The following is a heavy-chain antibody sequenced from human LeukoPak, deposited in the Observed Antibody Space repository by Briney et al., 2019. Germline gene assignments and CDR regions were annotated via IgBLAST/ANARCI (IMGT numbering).Heavy chain of an antibody. CDR1: GVTFSSYG. J-gene: IGHJ6*03. D-gene: IGHD2-2*01. CDR2: ISSDGNDK. V-gene: IGHV3-30*03. Sequence: GSLRLSCAASGVTFSSYGMHWVRQAPGKGLEWVALISSDGNDKLYGDSVKGRFTISRDNSKNTLYLQMNSLRAEDTAVYYCARDPRYCSSTSCPPTSYYYYYMDVWGKGTTVTVSS. CDR3: ARDPRYCSSTSCPPTSYYYYYMDV.